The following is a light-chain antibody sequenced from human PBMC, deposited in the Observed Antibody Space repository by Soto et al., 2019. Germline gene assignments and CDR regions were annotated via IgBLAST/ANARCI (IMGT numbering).Light chain of an antibody. CDR3: ATWDDSLNGVV. J-gene: IGLJ2*01. CDR1: SSNIGTNT. V-gene: IGLV1-44*01. Sequence: SVLTQPPSASGTPGQRVSISCSGGSSNIGTNTVNWYQHLPGTAPKLLIFSNDERPSGVPDRFSGSKSGTSASLAISGLQSDDEADSYCATWDDSLNGVVLAGGT. CDR2: SND.